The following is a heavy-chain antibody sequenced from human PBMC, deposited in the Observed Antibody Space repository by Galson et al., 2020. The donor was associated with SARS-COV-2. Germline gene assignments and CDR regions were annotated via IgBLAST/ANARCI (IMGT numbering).Heavy chain of an antibody. V-gene: IGHV3-48*03. Sequence: GGSLRLSCAASGFTFSSYEMNWVRQAPGKGLEWVSYISSSGSTIYYADSVKGRFTISRDNAKNSLYLQMNSLRAEDTAVYYCAGFVHTAIGRWPWGQGTLVTVSS. J-gene: IGHJ5*01. CDR2: ISSSGSTI. D-gene: IGHD5-18*01. CDR3: AGFVHTAIGRWP. CDR1: GFTFSSYE.